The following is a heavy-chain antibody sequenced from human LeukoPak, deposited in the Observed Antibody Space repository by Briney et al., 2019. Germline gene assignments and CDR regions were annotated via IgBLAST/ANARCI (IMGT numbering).Heavy chain of an antibody. Sequence: GGSLRLSCAASGFTVSSNYMSWVRQAPGKGLEWVSVIYSGGSTYYADSVKGRFTISRDNSKNTLYLQMNSLRAEDTAVYYCARDSTNYYGSGSYSPGRFDYWGQGTLVTVSS. CDR3: ARDSTNYYGSGSYSPGRFDY. D-gene: IGHD3-10*01. CDR2: IYSGGST. J-gene: IGHJ4*02. V-gene: IGHV3-66*01. CDR1: GFTVSSNY.